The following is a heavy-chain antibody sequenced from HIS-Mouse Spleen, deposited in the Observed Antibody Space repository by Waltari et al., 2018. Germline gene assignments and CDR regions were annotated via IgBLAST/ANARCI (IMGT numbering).Heavy chain of an antibody. CDR1: GGSFSGYY. CDR2: INHSGST. D-gene: IGHD1-1*01. J-gene: IGHJ6*02. V-gene: IGHV4-34*01. CDR3: ARATGTHYYYYGMDV. Sequence: QVQLQQWGAGLLKPSETLSRTCAVYGGSFSGYYCTWIRQPPGKGLEWIGEINHSGSTNYNPSLKSRVTISVDTSKNQFSLKLSSVTAADTAVYYCARATGTHYYYYGMDVWGQGTTVTVSS.